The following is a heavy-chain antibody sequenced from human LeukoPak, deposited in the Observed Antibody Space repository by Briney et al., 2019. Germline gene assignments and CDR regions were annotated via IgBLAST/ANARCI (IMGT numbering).Heavy chain of an antibody. V-gene: IGHV3-21*01. CDR3: ARGGQWLASDY. CDR1: GFIFSSFG. D-gene: IGHD6-19*01. J-gene: IGHJ4*02. Sequence: GGSLRLSCAASGFIFSSFGMNWVRQAPGKGLEWVSFISSSSSYIYYAGSVKGRFTISRDNAKNSLYLQMNSLRAEDTAVYYCARGGQWLASDYWGQGTLVTVSS. CDR2: ISSSSSYI.